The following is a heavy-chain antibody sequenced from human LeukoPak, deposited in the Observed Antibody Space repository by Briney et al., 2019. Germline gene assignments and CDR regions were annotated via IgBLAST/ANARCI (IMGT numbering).Heavy chain of an antibody. CDR3: ARSPPRITIFGVVSRYYFDY. V-gene: IGHV4-59*12. J-gene: IGHJ4*02. D-gene: IGHD3-3*01. CDR1: GGSISSYY. Sequence: SETLSLTCTVSGGSISSYYWSWIRQPPGKGLEWIGYIYYSGSTNYNPSLKSRVTISVDTSKNQFSLKLSSVTAADTAVYYCARSPPRITIFGVVSRYYFDYWGQGTLVTVSS. CDR2: IYYSGST.